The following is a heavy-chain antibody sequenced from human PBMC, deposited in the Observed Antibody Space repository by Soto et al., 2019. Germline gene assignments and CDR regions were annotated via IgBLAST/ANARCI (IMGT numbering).Heavy chain of an antibody. Sequence: SVKVSCKTSGDTLSKYGNNWVRQAPGQGLEWMGATTPMSGTTNYAQKFQGRLTITADESTSTVYMELSSLTPEDTAVYYCARDAGVIGTSVWFDPWGQGTLVTVSS. V-gene: IGHV1-69*13. D-gene: IGHD1-7*01. J-gene: IGHJ5*02. CDR1: GDTLSKYG. CDR3: ARDAGVIGTSVWFDP. CDR2: TTPMSGTT.